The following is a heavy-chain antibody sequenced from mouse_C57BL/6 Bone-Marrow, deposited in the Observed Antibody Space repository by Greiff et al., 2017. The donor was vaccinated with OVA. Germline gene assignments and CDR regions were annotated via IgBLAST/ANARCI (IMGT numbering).Heavy chain of an antibody. Sequence: EVKLEESGGGLVQPGGSLKLSCAASGFTFSDYYMYWVRQTPEKRLEWVAYISNGGGSTYYPDTVKGRFPISRDNAKNTLYLQMSRLKSEDTAMYYCARKYYGSSYAMDYWGQGTSVTVSS. J-gene: IGHJ4*01. CDR3: ARKYYGSSYAMDY. CDR1: GFTFSDYY. D-gene: IGHD1-1*01. CDR2: ISNGGGST. V-gene: IGHV5-12*01.